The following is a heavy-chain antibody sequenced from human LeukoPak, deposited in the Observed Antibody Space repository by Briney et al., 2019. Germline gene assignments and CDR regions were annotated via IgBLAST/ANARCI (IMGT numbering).Heavy chain of an antibody. CDR3: ARFSSGWYFDY. CDR1: GFTFSSYV. Sequence: GGSLRLSCAASGFTFSSYVMYWVRQAPGKGLEWVAVISYDGSNKYHADSVKDRFTISRDNSKNTLYLQMNSPRAEDTAVYNCARFSSGWYFDYWGQGTLVTVSS. J-gene: IGHJ4*02. V-gene: IGHV3-30-3*01. CDR2: ISYDGSNK. D-gene: IGHD6-19*01.